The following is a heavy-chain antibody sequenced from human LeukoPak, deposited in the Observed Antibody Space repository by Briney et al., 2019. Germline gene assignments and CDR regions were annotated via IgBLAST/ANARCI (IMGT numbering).Heavy chain of an antibody. J-gene: IGHJ4*02. CDR3: GKTTTGYSSGRNPAWPVDY. CDR2: IFGSGGSA. D-gene: IGHD6-19*01. CDR1: GFTFSSYA. Sequence: GGSLRLSCTASGFTFSSYAMYWVRQAPGKGVEWVSGIFGSGGSAHYADSVKGRFTISRDNSQNTVYLQMNSLRAEDTAVYYCGKTTTGYSSGRNPAWPVDYWGQGTLVTVSS. V-gene: IGHV3-23*01.